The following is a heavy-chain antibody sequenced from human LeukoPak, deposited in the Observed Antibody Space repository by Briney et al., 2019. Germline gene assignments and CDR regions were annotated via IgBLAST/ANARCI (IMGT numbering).Heavy chain of an antibody. J-gene: IGHJ4*02. D-gene: IGHD3-10*01. CDR3: ARELLWFGEHFDY. V-gene: IGHV1-3*01. CDR2: INAGNGNT. CDR1: GYTFTSYA. Sequence: GASVKVSCKASGYTFTSYAMHWVRQAPGQRLEWMGWINAGNGNTKYSQKFQGRVTITRDTSASTAYMELSSLRSEDTAVYYCARELLWFGEHFDYWGQGTLVTVSS.